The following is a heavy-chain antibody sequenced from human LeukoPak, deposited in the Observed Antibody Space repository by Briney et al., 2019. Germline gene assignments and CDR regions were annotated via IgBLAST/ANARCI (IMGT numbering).Heavy chain of an antibody. V-gene: IGHV3-33*06. CDR3: AKDSSGWYAIDY. CDR2: IWYDGTNK. J-gene: IGHJ4*02. CDR1: GFTFSSFG. D-gene: IGHD6-19*01. Sequence: GGSLRLSCAASGFTFSSFGMHWVRQAPGKGLEWVAVIWYDGTNKYYPDSVKGRFTISRDNSKNTLYLQMNSLRAEDTALYYCAKDSSGWYAIDYWGQGTLVTVSS.